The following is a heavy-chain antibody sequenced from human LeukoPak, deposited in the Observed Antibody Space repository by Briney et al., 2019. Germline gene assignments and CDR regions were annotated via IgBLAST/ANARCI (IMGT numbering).Heavy chain of an antibody. CDR2: ISQTGTTI. J-gene: IGHJ4*02. CDR1: GFTFSDHY. D-gene: IGHD1-26*01. V-gene: IGHV3-11*04. CDR3: VRDYRGGWNDY. Sequence: KPGGSLRLSCAASGFTFSDHYMSWIRQAPGKGLEWVSYISQTGTTISYADSVKGRFTLSRDNARNSLFLQMNNLRVDDTAVYYCVRDYRGGWNDYWGQGTLVTVSS.